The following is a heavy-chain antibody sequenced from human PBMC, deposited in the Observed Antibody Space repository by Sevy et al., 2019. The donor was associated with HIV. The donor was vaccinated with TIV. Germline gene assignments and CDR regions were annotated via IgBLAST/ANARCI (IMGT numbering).Heavy chain of an antibody. Sequence: SETLSLTCAVSSYSVGSDNYWGWIRQSPGKGLEWIGIIYRSGTTYYNPSLKSLVTISGDTSKNQFSLKLSSVTASDTAVYFCARALGMATFGQIRFDSWDQGTLVTVSS. CDR1: SYSVGSDNY. CDR2: IYRSGTT. V-gene: IGHV4-38-2*01. D-gene: IGHD5-12*01. CDR3: ARALGMATFGQIRFDS. J-gene: IGHJ5*01.